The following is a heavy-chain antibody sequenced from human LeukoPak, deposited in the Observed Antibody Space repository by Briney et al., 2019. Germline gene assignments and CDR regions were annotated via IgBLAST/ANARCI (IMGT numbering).Heavy chain of an antibody. V-gene: IGHV3-48*03. D-gene: IGHD1-14*01. CDR1: GFTFSSYE. CDR3: ARDSFRAAQPLYYYYYYGMDV. Sequence: QPGGSLRLSCAASGFTFSSYEMNWVRQAPGKGLEWVSYISSSGSTIYYADSVKGRFTISRDNAKNSLYLQMNSLRAEDTAVYYCARDSFRAAQPLYYYYYYGMDVWGQGTTVTVSS. CDR2: ISSSGSTI. J-gene: IGHJ6*02.